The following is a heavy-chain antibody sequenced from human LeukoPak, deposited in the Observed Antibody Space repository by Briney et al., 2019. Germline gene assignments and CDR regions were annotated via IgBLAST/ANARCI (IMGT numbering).Heavy chain of an antibody. CDR1: GGTFSSYA. CDR2: IIPIFGTA. Sequence: ASVKVSCTASGGTFSSYAISWVRQAPGQGLEWMGGIIPIFGTANYAQKFRGRVTITADESTSTAYMELSSLRSEDTAVYYCARDPHHAYYYDSSGYPSPYYYYGMDVWGQGTTVTVSS. D-gene: IGHD3-22*01. J-gene: IGHJ6*02. CDR3: ARDPHHAYYYDSSGYPSPYYYYGMDV. V-gene: IGHV1-69*13.